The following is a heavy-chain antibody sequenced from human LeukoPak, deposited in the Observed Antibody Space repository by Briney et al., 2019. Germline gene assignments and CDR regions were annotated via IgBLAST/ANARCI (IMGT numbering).Heavy chain of an antibody. Sequence: SETVSLTCAVYGGPFSGYYWSWIRQPPGKGLEWIGEINHRGSTNYNPSLKSRVTISVDTSKNQFSLKLSSVTAADTAVYYCARGHPHYDFWSGYPPGWYFDLWGRGTLVTVSS. J-gene: IGHJ2*01. CDR1: GGPFSGYY. CDR3: ARGHPHYDFWSGYPPGWYFDL. CDR2: INHRGST. V-gene: IGHV4-34*01. D-gene: IGHD3-3*01.